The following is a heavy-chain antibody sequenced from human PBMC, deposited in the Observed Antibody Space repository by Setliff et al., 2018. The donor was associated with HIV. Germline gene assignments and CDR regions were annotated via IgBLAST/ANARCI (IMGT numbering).Heavy chain of an antibody. CDR2: MSTGGGIK. CDR1: GFTFSSYV. J-gene: IGHJ6*02. D-gene: IGHD3-3*01. V-gene: IGHV3-30-3*01. CDR3: ARDNLYYNTWNASPVYGLDV. Sequence: GGSLRLSCAATGFTFSSYVLHWVRQAPGKGLEWVAVMSTGGGIKIYADSVKGRFTISRDNAKNSLYLQMDGLRAEDTAVYFCARDNLYYNTWNASPVYGLDVWGQGTTVTVSS.